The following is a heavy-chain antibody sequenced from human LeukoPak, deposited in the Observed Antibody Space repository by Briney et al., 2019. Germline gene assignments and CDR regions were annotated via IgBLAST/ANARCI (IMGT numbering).Heavy chain of an antibody. J-gene: IGHJ4*02. CDR2: ISAYNGNT. Sequence: ASVKVSCKASGYTFTSYGISWVRQAPGQGLEWMGWISAYNGNTNYAQKLQGRVTMTTDTSTSTAYMELRSLRSDDTAVYYCARDGLYDSSGYYYDYWGQGTLVTVSS. CDR1: GYTFTSYG. CDR3: ARDGLYDSSGYYYDY. V-gene: IGHV1-18*01. D-gene: IGHD3-22*01.